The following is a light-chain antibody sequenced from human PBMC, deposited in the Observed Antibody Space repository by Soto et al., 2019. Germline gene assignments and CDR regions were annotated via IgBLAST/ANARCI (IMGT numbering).Light chain of an antibody. CDR3: QQAYSFPRT. J-gene: IGKJ1*01. CDR1: RDVSTW. CDR2: KAS. Sequence: DLQMTQSPSLVSASVGDTVTITCRASRDVSTWLAWYQQEPGKAPKMLINKASTLQRGVPSRFSGSGSGREFTLTITTLQPEDFAIYYCQQAYSFPRTFGQGTKVDIK. V-gene: IGKV1-12*01.